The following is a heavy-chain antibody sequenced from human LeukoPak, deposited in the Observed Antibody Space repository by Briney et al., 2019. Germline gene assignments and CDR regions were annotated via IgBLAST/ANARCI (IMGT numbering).Heavy chain of an antibody. V-gene: IGHV4-59*08. J-gene: IGHJ4*02. D-gene: IGHD3-3*01. CDR3: ARGRRVAKEFDY. CDR2: IYYSGST. CDR1: GGSISSYY. Sequence: SETLSLTCTVSGGSISSYYWSWIRQPPGKGLEWIGYIYYSGSTNYNPSLKSRVTISVDTSKNQFSLKLSSVTAADTAVYYCARGRRVAKEFDYWGQGTLVTVSS.